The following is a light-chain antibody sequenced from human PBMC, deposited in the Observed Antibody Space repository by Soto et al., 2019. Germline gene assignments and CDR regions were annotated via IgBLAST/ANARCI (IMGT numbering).Light chain of an antibody. V-gene: IGKV3D-15*01. J-gene: IGKJ5*01. CDR1: QSVSRK. CDR3: QQYNNWPPIT. Sequence: ETLMTQSPATLSVSPGERATLSCRASQSVSRKSAWYQQKPGQAPRLLIYGASTRATGIPARFSGSGCGTEFTLSISSLQYEDSAVYYCQQYNNWPPITFGQGTRLEIK. CDR2: GAS.